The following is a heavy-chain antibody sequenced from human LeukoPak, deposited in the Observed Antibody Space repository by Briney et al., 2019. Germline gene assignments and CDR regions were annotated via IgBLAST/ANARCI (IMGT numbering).Heavy chain of an antibody. J-gene: IGHJ3*02. D-gene: IGHD2-2*01. CDR2: IISIFGTA. Sequence: SVKVSCKASGGTFSSYAISWVRQAPGQGLEWMGGIISIFGTANYAQKFQGRVTITADESTSTAYMELSSLRSEGTAVYYCARCGDIVVVPAAVDAFDIWGQGTMVTASS. CDR1: GGTFSSYA. CDR3: ARCGDIVVVPAAVDAFDI. V-gene: IGHV1-69*01.